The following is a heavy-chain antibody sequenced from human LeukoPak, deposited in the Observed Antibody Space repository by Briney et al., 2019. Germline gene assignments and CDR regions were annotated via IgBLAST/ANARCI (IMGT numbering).Heavy chain of an antibody. Sequence: SETLSLTCTVSGGSISSYYWSWIRQPPGKGLEWIGYIYYSGSTNYNPSLKSRVTISVDTSKNQFSLKLSSATAADTAVYYCARHGLGSSGYSYYYFDYWGQGTLVTVSS. V-gene: IGHV4-59*08. D-gene: IGHD3-22*01. CDR1: GGSISSYY. J-gene: IGHJ4*02. CDR3: ARHGLGSSGYSYYYFDY. CDR2: IYYSGST.